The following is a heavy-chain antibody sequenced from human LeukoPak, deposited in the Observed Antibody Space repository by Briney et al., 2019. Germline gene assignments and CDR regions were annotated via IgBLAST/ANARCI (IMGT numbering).Heavy chain of an antibody. Sequence: GGSLRLSCAASGFTFRTAWMSWVRQAPGKGLEWVSSISSSSSTIYYADSVKGRFTISRDNAKNTLYLQMNSLRAEDTAVYYCARDRKDSSGDYFSSDYFDYWGQGTLVTVSS. V-gene: IGHV3-48*04. CDR1: GFTFRTAW. CDR2: ISSSSSTI. J-gene: IGHJ4*02. CDR3: ARDRKDSSGDYFSSDYFDY. D-gene: IGHD3-22*01.